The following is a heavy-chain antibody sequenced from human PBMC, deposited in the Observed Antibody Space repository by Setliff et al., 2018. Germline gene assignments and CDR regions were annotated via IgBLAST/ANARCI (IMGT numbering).Heavy chain of an antibody. CDR3: ARENGYCSGGACYFMFDY. CDR1: DGSLSTYY. CDR2: IHYSGTT. J-gene: IGHJ4*02. Sequence: SETLSLTCTVSDGSLSTYYWSWIRQPPGKGLEFIGYIHYSGTTNYNPSLKSRVTLSLDTAKNQFSLELRAVTAADTALYYCARENGYCSGGACYFMFDYWGQGTLVTVS. V-gene: IGHV4-59*12. D-gene: IGHD2-15*01.